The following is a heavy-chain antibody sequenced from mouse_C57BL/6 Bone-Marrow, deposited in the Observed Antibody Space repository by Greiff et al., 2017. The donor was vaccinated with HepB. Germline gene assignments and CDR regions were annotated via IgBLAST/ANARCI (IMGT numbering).Heavy chain of an antibody. V-gene: IGHV1-42*01. Sequence: VQLQQSGPELVKPGASVKISCKASGYSFTGYYMNWVKQSPEKSLEWIGEINPSTGGTTYNQKFKAKATLTVDKSSSTAYMQLKSLTSADSAVYYCASTVVAPDYWGQGTSVTVSS. D-gene: IGHD1-1*01. CDR2: INPSTGGT. CDR1: GYSFTGYY. CDR3: ASTVVAPDY. J-gene: IGHJ4*01.